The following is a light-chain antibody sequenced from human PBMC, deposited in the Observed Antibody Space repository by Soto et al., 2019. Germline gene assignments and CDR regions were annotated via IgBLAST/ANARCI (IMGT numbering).Light chain of an antibody. CDR3: QEYGRSPLT. CDR2: GAS. V-gene: IGKV3-20*01. J-gene: IGKJ4*01. Sequence: EIVLTQSPGTLSLSPGERATLSCRASQSVSNNYLAWYQQKPGQAPRLLIYGASNRATGIPDRFSGSGSGTQFTLTISRLGPEDFAVYYCQEYGRSPLTFGGGTKVEVK. CDR1: QSVSNNY.